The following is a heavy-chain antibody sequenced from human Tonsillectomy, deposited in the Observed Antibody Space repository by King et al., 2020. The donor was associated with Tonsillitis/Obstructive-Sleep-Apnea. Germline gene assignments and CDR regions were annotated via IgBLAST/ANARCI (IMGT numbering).Heavy chain of an antibody. V-gene: IGHV3-30*04. CDR3: AREGGGVHGAFHI. Sequence: VQLVESGGGVVQPGRSLRLSCAASEFTFSSYAMHWVRQAPGKGLEWVAFISYDGSDKFYADSVKGRFTISRDNSKNTLYLQMNSLRTEDTAVYYCAREGGGVHGAFHIWGQGTMVTVSS. CDR2: ISYDGSDK. J-gene: IGHJ3*02. D-gene: IGHD3-16*01. CDR1: EFTFSSYA.